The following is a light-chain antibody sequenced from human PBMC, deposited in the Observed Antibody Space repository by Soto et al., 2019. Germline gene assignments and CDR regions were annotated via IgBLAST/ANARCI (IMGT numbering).Light chain of an antibody. CDR3: LHDYSFPYT. V-gene: IGKV1-6*01. J-gene: IGKJ2*01. CDR2: GAS. CDR1: QGIRND. Sequence: IQITQSPSTLSGSVVDGVTITCRASQGIRNDLGWYQQKSGRAPKLLIFGASTLQSGVPSRFSGSGSGTDFTLTISSLQPEDFATYYCLHDYSFPYTFGQGTKVDIK.